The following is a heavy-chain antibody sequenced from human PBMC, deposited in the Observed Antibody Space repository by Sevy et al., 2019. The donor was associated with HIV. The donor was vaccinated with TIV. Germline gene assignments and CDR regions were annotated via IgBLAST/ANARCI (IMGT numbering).Heavy chain of an antibody. V-gene: IGHV3-30-3*01. CDR2: ISYDGSNK. J-gene: IGHJ4*02. Sequence: GGSLRLSCAASGFTFSSYAMHWVRQAPGKGLEWVAVISYDGSNKYYADSVKGRFTISRDNSKNTLYLQMNSLRAEDTAVYYCARDGGQWLVRYFDYWGQGTLVTVSS. D-gene: IGHD6-19*01. CDR1: GFTFSSYA. CDR3: ARDGGQWLVRYFDY.